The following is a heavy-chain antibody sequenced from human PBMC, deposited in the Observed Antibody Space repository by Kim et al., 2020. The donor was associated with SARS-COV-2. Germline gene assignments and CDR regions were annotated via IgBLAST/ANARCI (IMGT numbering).Heavy chain of an antibody. CDR3: ARADYYDSSTHDY. V-gene: IGHV4-59*13. Sequence: SETLSLTCTVSGGSISSYYWSWIRQPPGKGLEWIGYIYYSGSTNYNPSLKSRVTITIDTSKNQFPLKLSSVTAADTAVYYCARADYYDSSTHDYWGQGTLVTVSS. CDR2: IYYSGST. J-gene: IGHJ4*02. D-gene: IGHD3-22*01. CDR1: GGSISSYY.